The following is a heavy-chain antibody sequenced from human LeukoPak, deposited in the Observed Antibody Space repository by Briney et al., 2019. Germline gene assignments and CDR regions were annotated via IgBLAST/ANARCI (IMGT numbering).Heavy chain of an antibody. CDR2: IYHSGST. J-gene: IGHJ6*03. V-gene: IGHV4-38-2*02. Sequence: PSETLSLTCTVSGYSISSGYYWGWIRQPPGKGLEWIGSIYHSGSTYYNPSLKSRVTISVGTSKNQFSLKLSSVTAADTAVYYCARLSVVDYYYYYYMDVWGKGTTVAISS. CDR1: GYSISSGYY. CDR3: ARLSVVDYYYYYYMDV. D-gene: IGHD2-15*01.